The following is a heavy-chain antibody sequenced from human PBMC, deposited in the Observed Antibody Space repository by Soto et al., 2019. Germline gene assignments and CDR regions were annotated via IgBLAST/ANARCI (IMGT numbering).Heavy chain of an antibody. D-gene: IGHD2-15*01. CDR2: INSNGSDT. CDR1: GFSFSSHW. J-gene: IGHJ3*01. Sequence: DVQLVESGGGSAQPGGSLTLSCEASGFSFSSHWMHWVRQAPGRGLMWVSRINSNGSDTMYADSVKGRFTISRDNAKNTVSLQMNGLRAEYTGLYVCSSSGGHSPINAFDFWGQCAMVTVSS. CDR3: SSSGGHSPINAFDF. V-gene: IGHV3-74*03.